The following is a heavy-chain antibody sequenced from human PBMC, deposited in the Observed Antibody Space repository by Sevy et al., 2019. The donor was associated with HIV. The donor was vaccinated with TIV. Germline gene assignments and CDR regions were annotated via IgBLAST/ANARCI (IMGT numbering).Heavy chain of an antibody. CDR1: GYSISSGYY. D-gene: IGHD3-3*01. V-gene: IGHV4-38-2*01. CDR3: AVNPGIFGRKWFDP. Sequence: SETLSLTCAVSGYSISSGYYWGWIRQPPGKGLEWIGSIYHSGSTYYNPSLKSRVTISVDTSKNRFSLKLSSVTAADTAVYYCAVNPGIFGRKWFDPWGQGTLVTVSS. CDR2: IYHSGST. J-gene: IGHJ5*02.